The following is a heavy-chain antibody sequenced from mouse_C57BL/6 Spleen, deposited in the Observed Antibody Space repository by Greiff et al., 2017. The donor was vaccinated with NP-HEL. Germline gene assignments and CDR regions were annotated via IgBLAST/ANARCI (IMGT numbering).Heavy chain of an antibody. CDR1: GFTFSSYG. CDR3: ARDDYDVNWYFDV. CDR2: ISSGGSYT. J-gene: IGHJ1*03. D-gene: IGHD2-4*01. Sequence: EVQLQESGGDLVKPGGSLKLSCAASGFTFSSYGMSWVRQTPDKRLEWVATISSGGSYTYYPDSVKGRFTISRDNAKNTLYLQMSSLKSEDTAMYYCARDDYDVNWYFDVWGTGTTVTVSS. V-gene: IGHV5-6*01.